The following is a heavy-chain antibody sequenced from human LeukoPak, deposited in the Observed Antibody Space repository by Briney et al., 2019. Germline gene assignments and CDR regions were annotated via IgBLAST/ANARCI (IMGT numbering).Heavy chain of an antibody. CDR3: GASPRGYSSSSGGGY. D-gene: IGHD6-6*01. CDR1: EFTFSDYC. J-gene: IGHJ4*02. CDR2: IGSGGSNR. V-gene: IGHV3-11*04. Sequence: GGSLRLSCAASEFTFSDYCMSWIRQAPGKGLEWVSYIGSGGSNRFYADSVKGRFTISRDNAKNSLYLQMNGLRAEDTAVYYWGASPRGYSSSSGGGYWGQGPLVTVSS.